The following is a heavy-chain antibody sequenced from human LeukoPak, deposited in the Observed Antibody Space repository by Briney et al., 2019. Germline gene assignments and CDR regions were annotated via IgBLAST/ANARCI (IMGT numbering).Heavy chain of an antibody. V-gene: IGHV3-23*01. CDR3: GKPAWVSSGCHDLDHYYGMDV. D-gene: IGHD6-19*01. Sequence: GGSLRLSCAASGFTFTSYAMSWVRQAPGKGLEWVSAASGSGGSTYYADSVKGRFTISRGNSQNTLFLQMNSLTAEHSGLYYCGKPAWVSSGCHDLDHYYGMDVWGQGTTVTVSS. CDR2: ASGSGGST. CDR1: GFTFTSYA. J-gene: IGHJ6*02.